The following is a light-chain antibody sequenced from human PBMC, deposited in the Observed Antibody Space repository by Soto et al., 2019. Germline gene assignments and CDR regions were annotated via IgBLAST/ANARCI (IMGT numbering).Light chain of an antibody. V-gene: IGLV4-69*01. CDR1: SGHSSYA. CDR3: QTWGTGTVV. Sequence: QPVLTQSPSASASLGDSVKLTCTLSSGHSSYAIAWHQQQPEKGPRYLMKLNSDGSHSKGDGIPDRFSVSSSGAERYLTISRLQSEDEADYYCQTWGTGTVVFGGGTKLTVL. CDR2: LNSDGSH. J-gene: IGLJ2*01.